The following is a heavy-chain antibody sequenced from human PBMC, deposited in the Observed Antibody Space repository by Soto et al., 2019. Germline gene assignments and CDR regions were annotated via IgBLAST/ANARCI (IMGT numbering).Heavy chain of an antibody. V-gene: IGHV3-7*01. Sequence: EVQLVESGGGLVQPGGSLRLSCAASGFTFSSYWMTWVRQAPGKGLEWVANIKYDGSEKYYVESVKGRFTISRDKAENSLYLQMNSLRAEVTAVYYCAGGASGWAEGGYCGQGNMVTVSS. D-gene: IGHD6-19*01. CDR3: AGGASGWAEGGY. J-gene: IGHJ4*02. CDR1: GFTFSSYW. CDR2: IKYDGSEK.